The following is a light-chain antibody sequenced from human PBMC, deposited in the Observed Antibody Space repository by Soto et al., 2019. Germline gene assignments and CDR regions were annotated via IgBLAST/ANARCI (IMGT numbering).Light chain of an antibody. V-gene: IGLV2-14*03. Sequence: QSALTQPASVSGSPGQAITISCSGTSSDVGAFNYVSWYQQHPGKAPKLMIYDVSNRPSGVSNRFSGSKSGNTASLTISGLRAEDEADYYCNSFDGNNIVFGTGTKLTVL. CDR2: DVS. CDR3: NSFDGNNIV. J-gene: IGLJ1*01. CDR1: SSDVGAFNY.